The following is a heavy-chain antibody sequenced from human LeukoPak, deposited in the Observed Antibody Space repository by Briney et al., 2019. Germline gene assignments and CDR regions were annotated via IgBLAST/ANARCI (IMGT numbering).Heavy chain of an antibody. CDR1: DNSIKDYY. J-gene: IGHJ3*01. Sequence: KPSETLSLTCTVSDNSIKDYYWNWIRQPPGKGLEWLGFAHYSGDTNYNPSLKSRVTISMDTSRGQFSLKLTSVTAADTALYYCAGYNVGSGWAQAFDVWGQGTMLIVSS. D-gene: IGHD6-25*01. V-gene: IGHV4-59*01. CDR2: AHYSGDT. CDR3: AGYNVGSGWAQAFDV.